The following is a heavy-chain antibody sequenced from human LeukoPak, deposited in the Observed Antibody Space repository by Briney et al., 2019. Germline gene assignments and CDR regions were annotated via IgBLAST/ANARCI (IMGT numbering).Heavy chain of an antibody. CDR3: ARDRAAARYASDYCYYGMDV. V-gene: IGHV3-66*01. Sequence: GGSLRLSCAASGFTVSSNYMSWVRQASGKGLEWVSVTYSGGSTYYADSVKGRFTISRDNSKNTLYLQMNSLRAEDTAVYYCARDRAAARYASDYCYYGMDVWGQGTTVTVSS. D-gene: IGHD6-13*01. CDR1: GFTVSSNY. J-gene: IGHJ6*02. CDR2: TYSGGST.